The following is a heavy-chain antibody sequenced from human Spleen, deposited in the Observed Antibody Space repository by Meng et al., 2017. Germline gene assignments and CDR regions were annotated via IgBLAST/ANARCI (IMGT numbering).Heavy chain of an antibody. CDR2: TYYRSKWFN. D-gene: IGHD5-24*01. J-gene: IGHJ4*02. Sequence: VPLQPSGPGLVKPSPTLSLTCAISGDSVASISAAWNWIRQSPSRGLEWLGRTYYRSKWFNDYALSVKSRVTVNPDTSKNQFSLQLNSVTPEDTAVYYCARGDGYIIDYWGQGTLVTVSS. V-gene: IGHV6-1*01. CDR3: ARGDGYIIDY. CDR1: GDSVASISAA.